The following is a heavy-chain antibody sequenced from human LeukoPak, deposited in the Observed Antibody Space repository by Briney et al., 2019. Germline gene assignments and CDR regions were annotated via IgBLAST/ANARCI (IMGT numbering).Heavy chain of an antibody. D-gene: IGHD6-13*01. J-gene: IGHJ4*01. Sequence: SETLSLTCTDSGGSISSDYWCWIWQRPGKGLERIGYMYNSGSTNYNPYLKSRVTISVDMSKPQFSLRMNSVTAAATALYLFAKGRIWAAGIFDYWGQGTLVTVSS. V-gene: IGHV4-59*01. CDR1: GGSISSDY. CDR3: AKGRIWAAGIFDY. CDR2: MYNSGST.